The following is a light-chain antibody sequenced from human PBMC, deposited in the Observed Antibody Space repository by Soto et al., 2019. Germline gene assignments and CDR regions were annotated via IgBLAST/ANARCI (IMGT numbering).Light chain of an antibody. CDR2: DAY. V-gene: IGKV3D-15*01. CDR1: QSVSSY. CDR3: QQYNNWPPWT. J-gene: IGKJ1*01. Sequence: EIVMTQSPATLSVSPGERATLSCRASQSVSSYLAWYQQKPGQAPRLLIYDAYNRATGIPARFSGSGSGTDFTLTISRLEPEDFAVYYCQQYNNWPPWTFGQGTKVDIK.